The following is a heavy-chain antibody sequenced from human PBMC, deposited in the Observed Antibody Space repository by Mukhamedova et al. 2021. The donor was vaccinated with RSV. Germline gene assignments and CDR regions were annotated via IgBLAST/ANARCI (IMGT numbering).Heavy chain of an antibody. D-gene: IGHD3-16*02. CDR2: INHSGRT. V-gene: IGHV4-34*01. CDR3: RSTFGGVIAVDY. J-gene: IGHJ4*02. Sequence: GEINHSGRTNYNPSLKSRVTISVDTSKNQFSLKPTSVTAADTAVYYCRSTFGGVIAVDYWGQGTLVTVSS.